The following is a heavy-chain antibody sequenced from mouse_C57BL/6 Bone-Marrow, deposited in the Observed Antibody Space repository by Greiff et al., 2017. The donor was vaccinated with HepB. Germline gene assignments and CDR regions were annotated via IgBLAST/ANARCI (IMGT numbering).Heavy chain of an antibody. J-gene: IGHJ2*01. Sequence: EVKLVESGGGLVQPGGSLKLSCAASAFTFSDYYMYWVRQTPEKRLEWVAYISNGGGSTYYPDTVKGRFTISRDNAKNTLYLQMSRLKSEDTAMYYCARHDWAYFDYWGQGTTLTVSS. V-gene: IGHV5-12*01. CDR2: ISNGGGST. CDR3: ARHDWAYFDY. CDR1: AFTFSDYY. D-gene: IGHD4-1*01.